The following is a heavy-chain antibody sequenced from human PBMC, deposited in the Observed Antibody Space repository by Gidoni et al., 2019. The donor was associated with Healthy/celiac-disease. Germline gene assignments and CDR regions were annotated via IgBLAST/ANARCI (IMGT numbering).Heavy chain of an antibody. D-gene: IGHD6-13*01. J-gene: IGHJ6*02. Sequence: EVQLVESGGGLVQPGGSLRLSCAASGFTVSSYAMNWVRQAPGKGLDWVSYISSSGSTIYYADSVKGRFTISRDNAKNSLYLQMNSLRAEDTAVYYCARDQSEQQLVYYYYYGMDVWGQGTTVTVSS. CDR2: ISSSGSTI. CDR3: ARDQSEQQLVYYYYYGMDV. V-gene: IGHV3-48*03. CDR1: GFTVSSYA.